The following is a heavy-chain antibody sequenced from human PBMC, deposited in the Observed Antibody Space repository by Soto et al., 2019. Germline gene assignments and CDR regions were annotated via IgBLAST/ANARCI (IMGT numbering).Heavy chain of an antibody. V-gene: IGHV1-18*01. CDR1: GYTFTSYG. J-gene: IGHJ5*02. Sequence: ASVKISCKASGYTFTSYGISWVRQAPGQGLEWMGWIRAYNGNTNYAQKLQGRVTMTTDTSTSTAYMELRSLRSDDTAVYYCARVVGATRWFDPWGQGTLVTVSS. D-gene: IGHD1-26*01. CDR3: ARVVGATRWFDP. CDR2: IRAYNGNT.